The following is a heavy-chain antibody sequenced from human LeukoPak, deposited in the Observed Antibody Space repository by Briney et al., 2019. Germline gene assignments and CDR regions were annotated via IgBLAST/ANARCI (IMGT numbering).Heavy chain of an antibody. CDR2: INHSGST. CDR1: GGSFSGYY. V-gene: IGHV4-34*01. CDR3: ARQVVVILASIDY. J-gene: IGHJ4*02. D-gene: IGHD3-22*01. Sequence: SETLSLTCAVYGGSFSGYYWSWIRQPPGKGLEWIGEINHSGSTNYNPSLKSRVTISIDKSKNQFSLKLSSVTAADTAVYYCARQVVVILASIDYWGQGSLVTVSS.